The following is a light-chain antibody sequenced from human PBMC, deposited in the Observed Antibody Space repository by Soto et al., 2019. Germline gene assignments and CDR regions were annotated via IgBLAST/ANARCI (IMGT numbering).Light chain of an antibody. CDR3: QSYDSSLSAL. CDR1: SSNIGAGYD. CDR2: GNS. V-gene: IGLV1-40*01. Sequence: QSVLTQPPSVSGAPGQRVTISCNGRSSNIGAGYDVHWYQQLPGTAPKLLIYGNSNRPSGVPDRFSGSKSGTSASLAITGLQAEDEGDYYCQSYDSSLSALFGGGTKLTVL. J-gene: IGLJ3*02.